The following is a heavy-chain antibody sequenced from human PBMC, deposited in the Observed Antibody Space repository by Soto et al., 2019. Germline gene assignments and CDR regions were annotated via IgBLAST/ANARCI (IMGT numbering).Heavy chain of an antibody. Sequence: ATVQVSCKASGYTFTSYCISWVRQAPRQGLEGMGWISAYNGNTNYAQKLQGRVTMTTDTSTSTAYMELRRLRSDDTAVYYCARVHYDILTGPGDYWGQGTLVTVSS. CDR1: GYTFTSYC. CDR3: ARVHYDILTGPGDY. CDR2: ISAYNGNT. J-gene: IGHJ4*02. V-gene: IGHV1-18*01. D-gene: IGHD3-9*01.